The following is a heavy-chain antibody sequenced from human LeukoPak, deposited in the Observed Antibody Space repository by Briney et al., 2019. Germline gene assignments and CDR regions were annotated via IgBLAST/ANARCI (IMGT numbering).Heavy chain of an antibody. J-gene: IGHJ4*02. D-gene: IGHD3-10*01. Sequence: SETLSLTCTVSGGSISSYYWSWIRQPPGKGLEWVGNIYYSGSTNYNPALKSGLIITVDKYKKQMSLKLRSGISADAAVYYCGSTNYNPPLTIRVTISVDTSKNQFSLKLTSVTAADTAVYYCARLPVTHVAAADYYFDYWGQGTLVTVSS. CDR1: GGSISSYY. V-gene: IGHV4-59*01. CDR2: IYYSGST. CDR3: GSTNYNPPLTIRVTISVDTSKNQFSLKLTSVTAADTAVYYCARLPVTHVAAADYYFDY.